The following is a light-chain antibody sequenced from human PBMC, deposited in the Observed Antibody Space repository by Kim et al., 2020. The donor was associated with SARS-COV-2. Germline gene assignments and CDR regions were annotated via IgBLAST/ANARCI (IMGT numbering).Light chain of an antibody. V-gene: IGKV3-20*01. CDR3: QQYVRSPIT. CDR2: GPS. J-gene: IGKJ5*01. Sequence: SPGERATLSCRASQSVSSSYLAWYQKKPGQAPRLLMYGPSTRATGIPDRFSGSGSGTDFTLTISRLEPEDFAVYFCQQYVRSPITFGQGTRLEIK. CDR1: QSVSSSY.